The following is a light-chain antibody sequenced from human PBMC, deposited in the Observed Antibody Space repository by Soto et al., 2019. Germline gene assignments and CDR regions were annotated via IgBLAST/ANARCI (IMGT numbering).Light chain of an antibody. Sequence: QSALTQPPSVSGAPGQRVTISCTGGTSNIGSDYGVHWYQQLPGRAPRLLIYINDKRPSGVPDRFPGSKSGTSASLAITGLQAEDEADYYCQSYDSRLSGVIFGGGTKLTVL. CDR3: QSYDSRLSGVI. V-gene: IGLV1-40*01. CDR1: TSNIGSDYG. J-gene: IGLJ2*01. CDR2: IND.